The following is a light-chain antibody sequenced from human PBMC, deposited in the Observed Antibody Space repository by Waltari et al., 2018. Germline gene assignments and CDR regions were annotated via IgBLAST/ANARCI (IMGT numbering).Light chain of an antibody. J-gene: IGKJ2*01. CDR3: QQRTNWMFT. CDR2: WTS. Sequence: IVMTPSPDSLAVSLGETATINCKSSQTVLYSPNNQNFLSWYHQKPGQPPKLLIYWTSIRESGVSARFSGSGSGTDFTLTIGGLEPEDSAVYFCQQRTNWMFTFGQGTKLEI. CDR1: QTVLYSPNNQNF. V-gene: IGKV4-1*01.